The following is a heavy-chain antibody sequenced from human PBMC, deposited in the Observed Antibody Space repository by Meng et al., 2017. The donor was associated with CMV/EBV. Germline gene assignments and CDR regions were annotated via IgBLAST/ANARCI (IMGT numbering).Heavy chain of an antibody. CDR2: ISAYNGNT. CDR3: AREGGGDSSSTPYYFDY. J-gene: IGHJ4*02. Sequence: ASVKVSCKASGYTFTSYGISWVRQAPGQGLEWMGWISAYNGNTNYAQKLQGRVTMTTDTSTSTAYMELRNLRSDDTAVYYCAREGGGDSSSTPYYFDYWGQGTLVTVSS. V-gene: IGHV1-18*01. D-gene: IGHD6-6*01. CDR1: GYTFTSYG.